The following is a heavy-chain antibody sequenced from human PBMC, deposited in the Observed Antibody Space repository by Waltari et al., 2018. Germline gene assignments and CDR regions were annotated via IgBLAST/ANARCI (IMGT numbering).Heavy chain of an antibody. J-gene: IGHJ4*02. CDR1: GFTFSSYW. D-gene: IGHD3-10*01. Sequence: GFTFSSYWMHWVRQGPGKGLVWVSRINSDGRRTRYADSVKCRFTISRDNAKNTLYLQINSLRDEDTAVYYCARDSGGSFDYWGQGTLVTVSS. CDR2: INSDGRRT. CDR3: ARDSGGSFDY. V-gene: IGHV3-74*01.